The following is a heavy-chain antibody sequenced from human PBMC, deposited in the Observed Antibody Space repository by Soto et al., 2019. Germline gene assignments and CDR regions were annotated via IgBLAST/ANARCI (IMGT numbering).Heavy chain of an antibody. D-gene: IGHD2-15*01. CDR3: ARRRDRSSLHCHGMDL. CDR1: GFTLSSYG. Sequence: QVQLVESGGGVVQPGRSLRLSCAASGFTLSSYGMHWVRQAPGKGLEWVAVIWYDGSNKYYADSVKGRFTISRDNSKNPLHLQMNGQRAEDTAVCCGARRRDRSSLHCHGMDLLGQGTTVTVSS. CDR2: IWYDGSNK. J-gene: IGHJ6*02. V-gene: IGHV3-33*01.